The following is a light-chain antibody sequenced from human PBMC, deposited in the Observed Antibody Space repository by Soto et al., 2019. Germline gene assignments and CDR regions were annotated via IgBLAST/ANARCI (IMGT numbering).Light chain of an antibody. CDR2: GAS. V-gene: IGKV3-20*01. J-gene: IGKJ1*01. CDR3: QQYGRTSWT. Sequence: EIVLTQSPGTLSLSPGEVATLSCRASQSVSTNFCAWYQQKPGQAPRLLIYGASTRATGIPDRFSGSGSGTDFTLTISRLEPEDFAVYYCQQYGRTSWTFGHGTKVEIK. CDR1: QSVSTNF.